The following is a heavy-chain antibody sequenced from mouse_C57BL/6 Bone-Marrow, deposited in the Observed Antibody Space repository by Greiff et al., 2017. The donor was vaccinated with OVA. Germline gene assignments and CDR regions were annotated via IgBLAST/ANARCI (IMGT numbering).Heavy chain of an antibody. Sequence: VHLVESGPGLVAPSQILSITCTVSGFSLTSHGVHWVRQPPGKGLEWLVVIWSDGSTTYNSALKSRLSISKDNSKSQVFLKMNSLQTDDTAMYYCARQGGYWGYFDVWGTGTTVTVSS. CDR2: IWSDGST. J-gene: IGHJ1*03. CDR1: GFSLTSHG. V-gene: IGHV2-6-1*01. CDR3: ARQGGYWGYFDV. D-gene: IGHD2-3*01.